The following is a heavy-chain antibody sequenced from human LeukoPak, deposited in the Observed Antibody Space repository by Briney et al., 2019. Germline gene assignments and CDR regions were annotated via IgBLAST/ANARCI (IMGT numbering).Heavy chain of an antibody. D-gene: IGHD6-19*01. CDR2: ISGGGGAT. CDR3: AKQWLLDS. Sequence: PGGSLRLSCAASGFTFRSYAMSWVRQAPGKGLEWVSVISGGGGATYYADSVKGRFTISRDNSENTLYLQMNSLRADDTAVYYCAKQWLLDSWGQGTLVTVSS. CDR1: GFTFRSYA. J-gene: IGHJ4*02. V-gene: IGHV3-23*01.